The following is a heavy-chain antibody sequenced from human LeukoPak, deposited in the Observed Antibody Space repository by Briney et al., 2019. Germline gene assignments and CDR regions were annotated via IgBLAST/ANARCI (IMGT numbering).Heavy chain of an antibody. V-gene: IGHV4-31*11. J-gene: IGHJ6*02. Sequence: SETLSLTCAVSGGSISSGGYRWTWIRQYPGKGLEWIGYIYYSGSTYYNPSLKSRVTISVDTSKNQFSLKLSSVTAADTAVYYCARAEIDCYGMDVWGQGTTVTVSS. CDR1: GGSISSGGYR. CDR3: ARAEIDCYGMDV. CDR2: IYYSGST.